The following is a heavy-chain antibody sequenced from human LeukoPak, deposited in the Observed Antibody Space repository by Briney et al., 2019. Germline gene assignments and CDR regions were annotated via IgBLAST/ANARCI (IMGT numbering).Heavy chain of an antibody. D-gene: IGHD3-22*01. CDR2: IKSKTDDGTT. J-gene: IGHJ4*02. V-gene: IGHV3-15*07. Sequence: GGSLRLSCAASGFTFSNAWRNWVRQAPGKGLEWGSRIKSKTDDGTTYYAAPVKGRFTISRDYSKTTLYLQMNSLKTEDTAVYYCSTTYYYDSSEGYWGQGTLVTVSS. CDR1: GFTFSNAW. CDR3: STTYYYDSSEGY.